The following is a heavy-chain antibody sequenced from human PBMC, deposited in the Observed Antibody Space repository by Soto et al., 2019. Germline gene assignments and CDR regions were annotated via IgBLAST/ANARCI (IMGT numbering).Heavy chain of an antibody. V-gene: IGHV4-34*01. CDR3: ARDKITGLFDY. D-gene: IGHD2-8*02. J-gene: IGHJ4*02. CDR2: VNYSGST. CDR1: GGSFIVYF. Sequence: SETLSLTCAVYGGSFIVYFCNWIRQPPGKGLEWIGEVNYSGSTDYNPSLKSRVTISVDTSKNQFSLKLTSVTAADTAVYYCARDKITGLFDYWGQGTLVTVSS.